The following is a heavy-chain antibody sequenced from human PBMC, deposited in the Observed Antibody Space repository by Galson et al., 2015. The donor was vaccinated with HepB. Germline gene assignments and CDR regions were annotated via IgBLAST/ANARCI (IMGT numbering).Heavy chain of an antibody. D-gene: IGHD6-19*01. J-gene: IGHJ4*02. CDR3: AREISSGWYRNPLYYFDY. Sequence: SLRLSCAASGFTFSSYAMHWVRQAPGKGLEWVAVISYDGSNKYYADSVKGRFTISRDNSKNTLYLQMNSLRAEDTAVYYCAREISSGWYRNPLYYFDYWGQGTLVTVSS. CDR1: GFTFSSYA. CDR2: ISYDGSNK. V-gene: IGHV3-30*04.